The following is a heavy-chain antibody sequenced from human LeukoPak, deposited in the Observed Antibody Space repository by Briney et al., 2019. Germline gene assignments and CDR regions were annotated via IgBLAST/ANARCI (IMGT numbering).Heavy chain of an antibody. CDR2: IHHSGSS. Sequence: PSETLSLTCTVSGGSISSNYWSWIRQPPGKRLEWIGYIHHSGSSNYNPSLKSRVTMSVDTSKNQFSLKLSSVTAADTAVYSCARDRSGQYGFDIWGQGTMVIVSS. V-gene: IGHV4-59*01. CDR1: GGSISSNY. CDR3: ARDRSGQYGFDI. J-gene: IGHJ3*02.